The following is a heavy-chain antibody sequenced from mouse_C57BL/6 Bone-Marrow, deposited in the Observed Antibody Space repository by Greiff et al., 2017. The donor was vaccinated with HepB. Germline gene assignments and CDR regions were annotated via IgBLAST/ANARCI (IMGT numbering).Heavy chain of an antibody. CDR2: ISDGGSYT. D-gene: IGHD2-4*01. Sequence: EVKVVESGGGLVKPGGSLKLSCAASGFTFSSYAMSWVRQTPEKRLEWVATISDGGSYTYYPDNVKGRFTISSDNAKNNLYLQMSHLKSEDTAMYYCARDRGDYETWFAYWGQGTLVTVSA. J-gene: IGHJ3*01. V-gene: IGHV5-4*01. CDR3: ARDRGDYETWFAY. CDR1: GFTFSSYA.